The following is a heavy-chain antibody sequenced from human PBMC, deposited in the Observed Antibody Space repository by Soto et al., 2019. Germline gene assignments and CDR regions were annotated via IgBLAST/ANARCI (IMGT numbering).Heavy chain of an antibody. Sequence: GGSLRLSCAASGFTFNNYAMNWVRQAPGKGLEWVSVISGTGGSTYYADSVKGRFTISRDNSKNTLYLQMNSLRAEDTAVYHCAKTTTSWYTGVFWGQGTLVTVSS. V-gene: IGHV3-23*01. CDR1: GFTFNNYA. D-gene: IGHD2-2*02. J-gene: IGHJ4*02. CDR2: ISGTGGST. CDR3: AKTTTSWYTGVF.